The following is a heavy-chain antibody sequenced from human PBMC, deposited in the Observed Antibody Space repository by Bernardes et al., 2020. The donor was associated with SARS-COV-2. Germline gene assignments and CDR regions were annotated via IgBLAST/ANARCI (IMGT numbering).Heavy chain of an antibody. D-gene: IGHD3-3*01. J-gene: IGHJ4*02. CDR1: GGSISSSY. CDR3: AKRRVEWEKLNYFDS. V-gene: IGHV3-23*01. Sequence: ETLSLSCTVSGGSISSSYWSWVRQAPGTGLEWVSALSGSGGSTYYADSVKGRFTISRDNSKDRLYLQMNSLRDEDTDVYFCAKRRVEWEKLNYFDSRGQGTLVTVSS. CDR2: LSGSGGST.